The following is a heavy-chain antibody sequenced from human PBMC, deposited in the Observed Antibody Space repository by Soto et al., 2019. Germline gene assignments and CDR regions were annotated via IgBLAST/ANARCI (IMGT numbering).Heavy chain of an antibody. CDR3: VRGGILEANRPYYYYGLDV. V-gene: IGHV1-18*04. Sequence: ASLQVTCKSCGYAFTGYYMLWVRQAPGQGLEWMGWVSPYNGNTYYAPRLQGRVTMTTDTSTTTAYMSLRSLRSDDTAIYYCVRGGILEANRPYYYYGLDVWGQGTTVTVS. CDR1: GYAFTGYY. J-gene: IGHJ6*02. CDR2: VSPYNGNT. D-gene: IGHD1-1*01.